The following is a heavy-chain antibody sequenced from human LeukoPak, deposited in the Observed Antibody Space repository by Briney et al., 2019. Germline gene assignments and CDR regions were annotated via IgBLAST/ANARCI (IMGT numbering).Heavy chain of an antibody. Sequence: GGSLRLSCAASGFTFSSYGMHWVRQAPGKGLEWVAVIWYDGSNKYYADSVKGRFTISRDNSKNTLYLQMNSLRAEDTAVYYCASFFNYYDSSGPYYYGMDVWGQGTTVTVSS. J-gene: IGHJ6*02. CDR1: GFTFSSYG. CDR3: ASFFNYYDSSGPYYYGMDV. V-gene: IGHV3-33*01. CDR2: IWYDGSNK. D-gene: IGHD3-22*01.